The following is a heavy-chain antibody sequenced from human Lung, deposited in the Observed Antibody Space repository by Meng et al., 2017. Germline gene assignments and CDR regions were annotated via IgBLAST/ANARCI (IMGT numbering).Heavy chain of an antibody. Sequence: VQLQQWGEGLLQPSEPLFLSCVVSGGAFSDYYWSWIRHPPGKGLEWIGEINHSGSTNYNPSLESRATISVDTSQNNLSLKLSSVTAADSAVYYCARGPTTMAHDFDYWGQGTLVTVSS. D-gene: IGHD4-11*01. CDR3: ARGPTTMAHDFDY. CDR1: GGAFSDYY. CDR2: INHSGST. V-gene: IGHV4-34*01. J-gene: IGHJ4*02.